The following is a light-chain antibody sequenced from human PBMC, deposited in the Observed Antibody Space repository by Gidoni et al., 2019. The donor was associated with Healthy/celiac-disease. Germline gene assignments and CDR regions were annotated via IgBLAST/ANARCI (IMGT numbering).Light chain of an antibody. V-gene: IGLV2-11*01. CDR3: CSYAGSYTYD. CDR2: DVS. J-gene: IGLJ1*01. Sequence: QSALTQPRSVSGSPGQSVTISCTGTSSDAGGYNYVSWSQQHPGKAPQLMIYDVSKRPSGVPDRFSGSKSGNTASLTISGLHAEDEDDYYCCSYAGSYTYDFGTGTKVTVL. CDR1: SSDAGGYNY.